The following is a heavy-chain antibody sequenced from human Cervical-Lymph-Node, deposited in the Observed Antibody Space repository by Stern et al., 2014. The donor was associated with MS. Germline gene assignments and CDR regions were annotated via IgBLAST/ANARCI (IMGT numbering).Heavy chain of an antibody. J-gene: IGHJ6*02. CDR3: AHSFGSVSGTYSGLDV. CDR2: ICWADDY. D-gene: IGHD1-7*01. CDR1: GFSLSADGVG. Sequence: ESGPSLVRPTQTVTLTCTVSGFSLSADGVGVGWIRQAPGKALEGLALICWADDYRLLQSRKNRLAIRKDTSKNQVVLTMTDMDPEDTGTYYCAHSFGSVSGTYSGLDVWGQGTTVTVS. V-gene: IGHV2-5*02.